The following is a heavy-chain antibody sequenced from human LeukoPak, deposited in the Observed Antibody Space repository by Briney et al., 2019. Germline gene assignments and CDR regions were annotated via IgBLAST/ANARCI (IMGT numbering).Heavy chain of an antibody. D-gene: IGHD3-10*01. J-gene: IGHJ5*02. Sequence: PSETLSLTCTVSGGSISSYYWSWIWQPPGKGLEWIGYIYYSGNTNYNPSLKSRVTISVDTSKNQFSLKLSSVTAADTAVYYCARDRYLHYYGSGSYGWFDPWGQGTLVTVSS. V-gene: IGHV4-59*01. CDR2: IYYSGNT. CDR1: GGSISSYY. CDR3: ARDRYLHYYGSGSYGWFDP.